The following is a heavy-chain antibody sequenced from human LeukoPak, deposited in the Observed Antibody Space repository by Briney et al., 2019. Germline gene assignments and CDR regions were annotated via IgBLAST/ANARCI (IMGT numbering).Heavy chain of an antibody. Sequence: PETLSLTCAVSGYSISSGYYWGWIRPPPGKGLEWIGRIYHSGSTYYNPSLKRRVTISVDTSKNQFSLKLSSVTAADTAVYYCARDRGSSGWYDAFDIWGQGTMVTVSS. J-gene: IGHJ3*02. CDR3: ARDRGSSGWYDAFDI. D-gene: IGHD6-19*01. CDR2: IYHSGST. CDR1: GYSISSGYY. V-gene: IGHV4-38-2*02.